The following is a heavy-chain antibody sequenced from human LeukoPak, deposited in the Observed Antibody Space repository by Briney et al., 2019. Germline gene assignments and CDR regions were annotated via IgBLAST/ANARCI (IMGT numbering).Heavy chain of an antibody. D-gene: IGHD3-22*01. CDR1: GFTFSSYG. J-gene: IGHJ4*02. CDR2: IRYDGSNK. V-gene: IGHV3-30*02. CDR3: AKTDDSSGYYLDY. Sequence: GGSLRLSCAASGFTFSSYGMHWVRQAPGKGLEWVAFIRYDGSNKYYADSVKGRFTISRDNSKNTLYLQMNSLRAEDTAVYYCAKTDDSSGYYLDYWGQGTLVTVSP.